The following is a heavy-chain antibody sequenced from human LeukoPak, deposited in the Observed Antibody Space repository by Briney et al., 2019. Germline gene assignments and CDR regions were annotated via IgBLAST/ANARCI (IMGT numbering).Heavy chain of an antibody. V-gene: IGHV3-33*01. CDR3: ATDRATQYFDY. CDR1: GITFRSYG. J-gene: IGHJ4*02. Sequence: PGRSLRLSCVASGITFRSYGMHWVRQAPGKGLEWVAFIWYDGSNKYYVDSVKGRFTISRDNSRNTLFLQMNSLRAEDTAVYYCATDRATQYFDYWGQGTLVSVSS. D-gene: IGHD2-15*01. CDR2: IWYDGSNK.